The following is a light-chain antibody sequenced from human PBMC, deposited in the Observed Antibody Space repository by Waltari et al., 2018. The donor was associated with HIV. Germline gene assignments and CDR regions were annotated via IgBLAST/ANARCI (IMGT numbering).Light chain of an antibody. CDR3: QTWDTGIRV. V-gene: IGLV4-69*01. CDR1: SGHRNYD. CDR2: LNSDGSH. Sequence: LVLTQSPSASASLGASVKFTCTLSSGHRNYDIAWHPQQPEKGPRYLMKLNSDGSHSKGDGIPDRFSGSSSGAERYLTISSLQSEDEADYYCQTWDTGIRVFGGGTKLTVL. J-gene: IGLJ3*02.